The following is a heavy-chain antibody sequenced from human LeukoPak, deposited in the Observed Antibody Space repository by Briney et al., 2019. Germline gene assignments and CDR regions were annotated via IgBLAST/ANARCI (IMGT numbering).Heavy chain of an antibody. CDR1: GYTFTSYG. CDR2: ISAYNGNT. V-gene: IGHV1-18*01. CDR3: ARDQGDSSNWYLGSYYYNYMDV. D-gene: IGHD6-13*01. Sequence: ASVKVSCKASGYTFTSYGISWVRQAPGQGLEWMGWISAYNGNTNYAQKLQGRVTMTTDTSTSTAYMELRSLRSDDTAVYYCARDQGDSSNWYLGSYYYNYMDVWGNGTTVTVSS. J-gene: IGHJ6*03.